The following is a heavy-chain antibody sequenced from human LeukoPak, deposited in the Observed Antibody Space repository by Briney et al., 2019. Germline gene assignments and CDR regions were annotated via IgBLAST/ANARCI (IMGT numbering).Heavy chain of an antibody. J-gene: IGHJ4*02. CDR2: ISWNSGSI. CDR3: AKAYYYDSSGPTFDY. Sequence: GRSLRLSCAASGFTFDDYAMHWVRQAPGKGLEWVSGISWNSGSIGYADSVKGRFTISRDNAKNSLYLQMNSPRAEDTALYYCAKAYYYDSSGPTFDYWGQGTLVTVSS. D-gene: IGHD3-22*01. V-gene: IGHV3-9*01. CDR1: GFTFDDYA.